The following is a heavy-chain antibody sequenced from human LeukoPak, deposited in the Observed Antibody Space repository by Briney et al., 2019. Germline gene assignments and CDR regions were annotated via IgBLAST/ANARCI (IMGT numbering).Heavy chain of an antibody. CDR2: IYSSGST. V-gene: IGHV4-59*08. Sequence: PSETLSLTCTVSGGSISSYYWSWIRQPPGKGLEWIGYIYSSGSTNYNYSLKSRVTISVDTSKNQFSLKLSSVTAADTAVYYCARVQYYDFWSGSNWFDPWGQGTLVTVSS. CDR3: ARVQYYDFWSGSNWFDP. CDR1: GGSISSYY. D-gene: IGHD3-3*01. J-gene: IGHJ5*02.